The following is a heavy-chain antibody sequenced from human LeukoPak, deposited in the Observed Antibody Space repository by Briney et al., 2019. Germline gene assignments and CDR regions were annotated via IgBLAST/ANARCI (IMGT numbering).Heavy chain of an antibody. CDR2: IYYSGST. J-gene: IGHJ4*02. D-gene: IGHD5-12*01. CDR3: ARILRLAIEY. V-gene: IGHV4-39*07. Sequence: SETLSLTCTVSGGSISSSSYYWGWIRQPPGKGLEWIGSIYYSGSTYYNPSLKSRVTISVDTSQNQFSLKLSSVTAADTAVFYCARILRLAIEYWGQGTLVTVSS. CDR1: GGSISSSSYY.